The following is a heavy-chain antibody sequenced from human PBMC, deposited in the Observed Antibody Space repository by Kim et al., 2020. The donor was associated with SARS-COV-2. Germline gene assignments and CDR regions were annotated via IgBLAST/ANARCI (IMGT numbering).Heavy chain of an antibody. Sequence: EKGRFTLSRDASKNSFYLQINRLKPEDTAVYYCARGAYCSGGACYWPFDCWGQGPLVTVSS. D-gene: IGHD2-15*01. J-gene: IGHJ4*02. V-gene: IGHV3-72*01. CDR3: ARGAYCSGGACYWPFDC.